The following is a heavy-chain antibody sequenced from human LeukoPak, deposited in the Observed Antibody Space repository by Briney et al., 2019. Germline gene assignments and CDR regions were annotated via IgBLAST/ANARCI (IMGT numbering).Heavy chain of an antibody. CDR2: ISPNSGDT. J-gene: IGHJ6*02. V-gene: IGHV1-2*02. CDR1: GYTFTGYY. CDR3: ARVPTIYCSGGSCYSRGYYYGMDV. Sequence: ASVKVSCKASGYTFTGYYMQWVRQAPGQGLEWMGWISPNSGDTNYAQKFQGRVTMTRDTSITTAYMELSRLRSDDTAVYYCARVPTIYCSGGSCYSRGYYYGMDVWGQGTTVTVSS. D-gene: IGHD2-15*01.